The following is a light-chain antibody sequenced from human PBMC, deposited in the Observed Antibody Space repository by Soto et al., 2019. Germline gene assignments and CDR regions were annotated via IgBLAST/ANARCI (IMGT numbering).Light chain of an antibody. J-gene: IGLJ3*02. Sequence: QSVLTQPASVSGSPGQSITISCTGTSSDVGGYNFVSWYQQHPGKAPRLIIYEVSSRPSRVSYRFSGSKSGNTASLTISGLQAEDEADYYCSSYTLRNTLVLFGGGTKLTVL. CDR1: SSDVGGYNF. V-gene: IGLV2-14*01. CDR3: SSYTLRNTLVL. CDR2: EVS.